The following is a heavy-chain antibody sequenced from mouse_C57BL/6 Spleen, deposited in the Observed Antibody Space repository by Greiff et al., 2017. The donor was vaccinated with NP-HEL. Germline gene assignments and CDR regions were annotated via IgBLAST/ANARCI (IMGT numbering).Heavy chain of an antibody. J-gene: IGHJ4*01. D-gene: IGHD2-12*01. Sequence: EVQLQQSGPELVKPGASVKISCKASGYTFTDYYMNWVKQSHGKSLEWIGDINPNNGGTSYNQKFKGKATLTVDKSSSTAYMELRSLTSEDSAVYYCARSGVYDGGVDYWGQGTSVTVSS. V-gene: IGHV1-26*01. CDR2: INPNNGGT. CDR3: ARSGVYDGGVDY. CDR1: GYTFTDYY.